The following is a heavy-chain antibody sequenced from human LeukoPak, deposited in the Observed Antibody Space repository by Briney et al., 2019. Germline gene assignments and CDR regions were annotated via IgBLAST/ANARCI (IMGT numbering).Heavy chain of an antibody. Sequence: GASAKVSLKASGYPFTSYDINWGRQATGQGDEWMGWMTPNSGNTGYAQKFQGRVTITRNTSLSTAYMELSSLRSEDTAVYYCARLHSSSWYLYYFDYWGQGTLVTVSS. J-gene: IGHJ4*02. CDR2: MTPNSGNT. CDR3: ARLHSSSWYLYYFDY. CDR1: GYPFTSYD. V-gene: IGHV1-8*02. D-gene: IGHD6-13*01.